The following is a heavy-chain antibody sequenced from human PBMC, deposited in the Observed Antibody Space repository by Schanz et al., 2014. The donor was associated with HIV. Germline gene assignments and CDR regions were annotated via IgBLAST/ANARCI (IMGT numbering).Heavy chain of an antibody. Sequence: EVQLLESGGGLEQPGGSLRLSCAASGFNFNNYAMTWVRQAPGKGLEWVSSISESGGRSYYADSVKGRFTVSRDNSKNTLYLQLKSLRAEDTAVYYCARDYHWNWFDPWGQGTLVTVSS. J-gene: IGHJ5*02. CDR1: GFNFNNYA. V-gene: IGHV3-23*01. CDR3: ARDYHWNWFDP. CDR2: ISESGGRS. D-gene: IGHD1-20*01.